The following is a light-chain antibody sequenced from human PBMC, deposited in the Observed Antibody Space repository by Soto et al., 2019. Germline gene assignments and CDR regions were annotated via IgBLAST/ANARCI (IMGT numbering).Light chain of an antibody. Sequence: EIVLTQSPGTLSLSPGERATLSCRASQSVSSSYLAWYQQKPGQAPRLLIYATSSRATGVPDRFSGSESGTDFTLTITRLEPEDFAVYYCQHFGNSLYTFGQGTKLEVK. CDR3: QHFGNSLYT. J-gene: IGKJ2*01. CDR2: ATS. CDR1: QSVSSSY. V-gene: IGKV3-20*01.